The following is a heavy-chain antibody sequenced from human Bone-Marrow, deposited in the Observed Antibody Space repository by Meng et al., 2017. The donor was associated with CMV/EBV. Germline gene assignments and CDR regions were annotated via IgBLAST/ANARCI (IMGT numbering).Heavy chain of an antibody. CDR2: LYYRGST. CDR1: SSCGSD. CDR3: ARESYYYDSSGYFNWFDP. V-gene: IGHV4-31*02. D-gene: IGHD3-22*01. J-gene: IGHJ5*02. Sequence: SSCGSDWSWLRQHPGKGLVWIGYLYYRGSTYSNPSLKSRVTISVDTSKNQFSLKLSSVTAADTAVYYCARESYYYDSSGYFNWFDPWGQGTLVTVSS.